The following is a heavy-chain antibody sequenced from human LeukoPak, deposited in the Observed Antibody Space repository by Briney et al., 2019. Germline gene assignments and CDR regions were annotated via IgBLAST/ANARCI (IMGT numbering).Heavy chain of an antibody. J-gene: IGHJ6*04. CDR3: AELGITMIGGV. D-gene: IGHD3-10*02. Sequence: GGSLRLSCAASGFTFSIYWMSWFRQAPGKGLEWVAHIKKDGSEKNYVDSVKGRFTISRDNTKNSVYLQMNSLRAEDTAVYYCAELGITMIGGVWGKGTTVTVSS. V-gene: IGHV3-7*01. CDR2: IKKDGSEK. CDR1: GFTFSIYW.